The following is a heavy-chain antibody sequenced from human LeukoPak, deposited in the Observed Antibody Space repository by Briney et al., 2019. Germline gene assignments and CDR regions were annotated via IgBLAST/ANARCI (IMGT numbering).Heavy chain of an antibody. CDR1: GYSFTSYW. V-gene: IGHV5-51*01. CDR2: IYPGDSDT. Sequence: GESLKISCKGSGYSFTSYWIGWVRQMPGKGLEWMGIIYPGDSDTRYSPSFQGQVTISADKSISTAYLQWSSLKASDTAMCYCAITSMTVAAYHDAFDIWGQGTMVTVSS. J-gene: IGHJ3*02. CDR3: AITSMTVAAYHDAFDI. D-gene: IGHD6-19*01.